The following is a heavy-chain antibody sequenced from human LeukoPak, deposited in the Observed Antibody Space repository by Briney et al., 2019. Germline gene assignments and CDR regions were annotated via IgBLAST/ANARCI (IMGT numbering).Heavy chain of an antibody. CDR2: ISSSSSYI. CDR1: GFTFSSYS. D-gene: IGHD3-10*01. V-gene: IGHV3-21*04. Sequence: PGGSLRLSCAASGFTFSSYSMNWVRQAPGKGLEWVSSISSSSSYIYYADSVKGRFTISRDNAKNSLYLQMNGLRADDTAVYYCARDQAAMVRGVGLDYWGQGTLVTVSS. J-gene: IGHJ4*02. CDR3: ARDQAAMVRGVGLDY.